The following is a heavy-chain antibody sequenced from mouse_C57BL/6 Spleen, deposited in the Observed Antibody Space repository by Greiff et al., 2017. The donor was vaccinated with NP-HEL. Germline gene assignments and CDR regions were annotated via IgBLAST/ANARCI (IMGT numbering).Heavy chain of an antibody. CDR1: GYTFTSYG. Sequence: VKLMESGAELARPGASVKLSCKASGYTFTSYGISWVKQRTGQGLEWIGEIYPRSGNTYYNEKFKGKATLTADKSSSTAYMELRSLTSEDSAVYFCARERYYYGSSYAMDYWGQGTSVTVSS. D-gene: IGHD1-1*01. CDR2: IYPRSGNT. V-gene: IGHV1-81*01. J-gene: IGHJ4*01. CDR3: ARERYYYGSSYAMDY.